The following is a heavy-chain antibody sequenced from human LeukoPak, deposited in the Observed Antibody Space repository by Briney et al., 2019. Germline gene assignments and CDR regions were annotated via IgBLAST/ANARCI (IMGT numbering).Heavy chain of an antibody. Sequence: ASVKVSCKASGYTFVGYDLHWVRQAPGQGLEWMAWIDPYTGNTHYAQTFQGRITVTRDTSVSTTYMELSWLTSDDTARYYCAREYSASEHWGQGTLVTVSS. CDR1: GYTFVGYD. J-gene: IGHJ4*02. CDR3: AREYSASEH. D-gene: IGHD5-12*01. CDR2: IDPYTGNT. V-gene: IGHV1-2*02.